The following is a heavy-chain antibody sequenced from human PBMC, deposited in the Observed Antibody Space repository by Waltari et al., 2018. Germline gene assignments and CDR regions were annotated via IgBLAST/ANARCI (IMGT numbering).Heavy chain of an antibody. D-gene: IGHD7-27*01. CDR2: ISNTGGAT. CDR3: ARRPTGVYRPFEF. J-gene: IGHJ4*02. V-gene: IGHV3-23*01. CDR1: GFSFSPYG. Sequence: EVQLLESGGGLVQPGGSLRLSCAASGFSFSPYGLSWVRQAPGKGLEWVSTISNTGGATFYADSVKGRFTISRDNSKNTLYLEMNSLRAEDTAVYYCARRPTGVYRPFEFWGQGTLVTVSS.